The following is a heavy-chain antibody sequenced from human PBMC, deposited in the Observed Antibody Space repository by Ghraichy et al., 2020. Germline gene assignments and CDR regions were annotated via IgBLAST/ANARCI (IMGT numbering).Heavy chain of an antibody. CDR2: ITHTGGT. V-gene: IGHV4-34*01. J-gene: IGHJ6*02. CDR3: ARASIRDGMDV. CDR1: GGSFSAYF. Sequence: SETLSLTFGVYGGSFSAYFWTWIRQPPGKGLEWIGQITHTGGTNYNPSLKSRVTISVDTSKKQFSLNLRSLTAADTAVYFCARASIRDGMDVWGQGTTVTVSS. D-gene: IGHD5-12*01.